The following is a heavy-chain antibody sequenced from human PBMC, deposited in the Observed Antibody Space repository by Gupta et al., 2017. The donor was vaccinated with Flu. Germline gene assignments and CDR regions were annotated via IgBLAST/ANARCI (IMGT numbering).Heavy chain of an antibody. CDR3: ARGVRVATIKGRFNGTRGNPPQPPLDY. CDR2: ISSSSSYI. Sequence: EVQLVESGGGLVKPGGSLRLSCAASGFTFSSYSMNWVRQAPGKGLEWVSSISSSSSYIYYADSVKGRFTISRDNAKNSLYLQMNSLRAEDTAVYYCARGVRVATIKGRFNGTRGNPPQPPLDYWGQGTLVTVSS. D-gene: IGHD5-12*01. V-gene: IGHV3-21*01. J-gene: IGHJ4*02. CDR1: GFTFSSYS.